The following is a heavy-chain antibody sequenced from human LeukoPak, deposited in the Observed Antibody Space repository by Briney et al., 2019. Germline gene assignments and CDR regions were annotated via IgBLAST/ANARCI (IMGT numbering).Heavy chain of an antibody. CDR1: GGSISSYY. CDR3: ASSGTTVSLDV. D-gene: IGHD4-11*01. CDR2: IYTSGST. Sequence: PSETLSLTCTVSGGSISSYYWSWIRQPPGKGLEWIGYIYTSGSTNYNPSLKSRVTISVDTSKNQFSLKLSSVTAADTAVYHCASSGTTVSLDVWGKGTTVTVSS. V-gene: IGHV4-4*09. J-gene: IGHJ6*04.